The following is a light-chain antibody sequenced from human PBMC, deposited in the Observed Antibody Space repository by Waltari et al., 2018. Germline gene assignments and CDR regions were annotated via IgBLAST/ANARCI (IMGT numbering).Light chain of an antibody. J-gene: IGKJ3*01. CDR3: LQALIT. CDR2: KVS. Sequence: DVVLTQSPLFLPVTLGQPASISCRSTQRLENTDGNTYLDWFLQRPGQSPRRLIYKVSERDSGVPDRFSGIGSGSNFTLKISRVEAEDVGVYYCLQALITFGPGTRVDIK. V-gene: IGKV2-30*01. CDR1: QRLENTDGNTY.